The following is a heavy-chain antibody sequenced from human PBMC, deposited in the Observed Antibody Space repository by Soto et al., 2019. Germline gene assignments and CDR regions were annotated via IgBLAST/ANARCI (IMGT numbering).Heavy chain of an antibody. CDR2: IYYSGST. CDR3: ARDEGYYDPFDY. V-gene: IGHV4-59*01. D-gene: IGHD3-22*01. J-gene: IGHJ4*02. CDR1: GGSISSYY. Sequence: PSEILSLTCTVSGGSISSYYWSWIRQPPGKGLEWIGYIYYSGSTNYNPSLKSRVTISVDTSKNQFSLKLSSVTAADTAVYYCARDEGYYDPFDYWGQGTLATVSS.